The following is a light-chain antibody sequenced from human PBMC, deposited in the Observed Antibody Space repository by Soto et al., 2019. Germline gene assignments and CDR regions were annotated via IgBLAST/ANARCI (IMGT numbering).Light chain of an antibody. CDR3: QQYKNWPLT. CDR1: QSVSNN. Sequence: EIVLTQSPATLSVSPGERATLSCRASQSVSNNLAWYQKKSGQAPRLLIFGASTRATDIPARFGGSGSGTEFTLTISSLQSEDFAVYYCQQYKNWPLTFGGGTKVDIK. V-gene: IGKV3-15*01. J-gene: IGKJ4*01. CDR2: GAS.